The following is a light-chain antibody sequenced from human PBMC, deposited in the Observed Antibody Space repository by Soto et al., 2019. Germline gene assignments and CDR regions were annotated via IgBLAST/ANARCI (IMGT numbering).Light chain of an antibody. CDR1: QGISSY. V-gene: IGKV1-8*01. CDR3: QQYYSYPRT. Sequence: AIRMTQSPSSFSASTGDRVTITCRASQGISSYLAWYQQKPGKAPKHLIYAGSTLQSGVPSRFSGSGSGTDFTLTISCLQSEDFATYYCQQYYSYPRTFGPGTKVDIK. CDR2: AGS. J-gene: IGKJ3*01.